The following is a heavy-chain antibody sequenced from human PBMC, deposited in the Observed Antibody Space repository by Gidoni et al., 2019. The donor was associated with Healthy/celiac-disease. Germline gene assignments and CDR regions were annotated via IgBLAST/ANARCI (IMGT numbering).Heavy chain of an antibody. CDR2: TRNKANSYTT. V-gene: IGHV3-72*01. CDR3: ARDYYGSGTPQDYYYYYMDV. CDR1: GFTFSDHY. D-gene: IGHD3-10*01. Sequence: EVQLVESGGGLVQPGGSLRLSCAASGFTFSDHYLDLVRQAPGKGREWVGRTRNKANSYTTEYAASVKGRFTISRDDSKNSLYLQMNSLKTEDTAVYYCARDYYGSGTPQDYYYYYMDVWGKGTTVTVSS. J-gene: IGHJ6*03.